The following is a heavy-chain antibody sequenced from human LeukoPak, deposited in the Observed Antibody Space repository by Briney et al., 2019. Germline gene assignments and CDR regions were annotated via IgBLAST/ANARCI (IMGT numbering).Heavy chain of an antibody. CDR1: GYSISSGYH. CDR2: ISHSGST. J-gene: IGHJ4*02. D-gene: IGHD5-24*01. V-gene: IGHV4-38-2*01. Sequence: PSETLSLTCAVSGYSISSGYHWAWIRQPPGKGLEWIGSISHSGSTYSNPSLKSRVSFSVDTSKNQFSVKLRSVSAADTAVYYCARYPFDGYNYYFDYWGQGTLVTVSS. CDR3: ARYPFDGYNYYFDY.